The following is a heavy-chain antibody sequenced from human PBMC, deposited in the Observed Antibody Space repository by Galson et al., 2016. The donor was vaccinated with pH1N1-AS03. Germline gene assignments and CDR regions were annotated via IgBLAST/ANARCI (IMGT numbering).Heavy chain of an antibody. CDR1: GDSVSSNTAA. Sequence: AISGDSVSSNTAAWNWIRQSPSRGLEWLGRTYYRSRWDNDYAVFVTSRITITPDTSKNQFSLQLKFVTPEDTAIYYCARDHLGAGPAFDYWGQGTLVTVSS. V-gene: IGHV6-1*01. CDR3: ARDHLGAGPAFDY. D-gene: IGHD1-26*01. CDR2: TYYRSRWDN. J-gene: IGHJ4*02.